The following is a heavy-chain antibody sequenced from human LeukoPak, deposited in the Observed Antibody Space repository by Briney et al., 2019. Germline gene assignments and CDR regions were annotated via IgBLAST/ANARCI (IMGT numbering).Heavy chain of an antibody. V-gene: IGHV4-38-2*02. J-gene: IGHJ3*02. D-gene: IGHD1-1*01. Sequence: PSETLSLTCTVSGYSINSGYYWSWIRQPPGKRLEWIGSIYYSGSTYYNPSLKSRVTISVDRSKNQFSLKLSSVTAADTAVYYCARDRVQEDAFDIWGQGTMVTVSS. CDR3: ARDRVQEDAFDI. CDR1: GYSINSGYY. CDR2: IYYSGST.